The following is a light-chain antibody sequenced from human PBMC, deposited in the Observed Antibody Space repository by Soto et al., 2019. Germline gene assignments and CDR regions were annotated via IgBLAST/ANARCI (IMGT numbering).Light chain of an antibody. CDR1: QRVSTN. Sequence: EIVMTQSPATLSVSPGERATLSCRASQRVSTNLAWFQQKPGQAPRLLIYGASTRATGVPARFSGSGSGTEFALNISSLQSEDFAVYYCQQYDNWPPYTFGQGTKVEIK. CDR2: GAS. CDR3: QQYDNWPPYT. J-gene: IGKJ2*01. V-gene: IGKV3-15*01.